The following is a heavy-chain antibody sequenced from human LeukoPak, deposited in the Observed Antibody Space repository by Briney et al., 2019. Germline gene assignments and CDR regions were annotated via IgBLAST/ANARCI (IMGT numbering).Heavy chain of an antibody. Sequence: GESLKISCKGSGYSFTTHWLAWVRQMPGKGLEWMGIIHPGDSDTRYSPSLQGQVTISADKSISTAYLQWSSLKASDTAMYYCARAYGYCSAGSCYYYGMDVWGQGTTVTVSS. CDR2: IHPGDSDT. D-gene: IGHD2-15*01. V-gene: IGHV5-51*01. CDR1: GYSFTTHW. J-gene: IGHJ6*02. CDR3: ARAYGYCSAGSCYYYGMDV.